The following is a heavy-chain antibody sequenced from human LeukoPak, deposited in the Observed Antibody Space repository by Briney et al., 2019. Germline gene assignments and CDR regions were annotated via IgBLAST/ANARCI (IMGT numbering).Heavy chain of an antibody. CDR1: GFTFSSYG. Sequence: QTGGSLRLSCAASGFTFSSYGMHWVRQAPGKGLEWVAFIRYDGSNKYYADSVKGRFTISRDNSKNTLYPQMNSLRAEDTAVYYCAKDYGAVTAWFDYWGQGTLVTVSS. CDR2: IRYDGSNK. CDR3: AKDYGAVTAWFDY. D-gene: IGHD4-11*01. J-gene: IGHJ4*02. V-gene: IGHV3-30*02.